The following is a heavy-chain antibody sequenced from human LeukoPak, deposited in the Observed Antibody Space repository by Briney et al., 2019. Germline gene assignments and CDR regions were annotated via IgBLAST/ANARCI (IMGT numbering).Heavy chain of an antibody. CDR2: ISGSGGST. D-gene: IGHD2-8*01. Sequence: PGGSLRLSCAASGFTFSSYAMSWVRQAPGKGLEWVSDISGSGGSTYYADSVEGRFTISRDNSKNTLYLQMNSLRAEDTAVYYCAKDRSCTNNICHGDFDYWGQGTLVTVSS. CDR1: GFTFSSYA. J-gene: IGHJ4*02. CDR3: AKDRSCTNNICHGDFDY. V-gene: IGHV3-23*01.